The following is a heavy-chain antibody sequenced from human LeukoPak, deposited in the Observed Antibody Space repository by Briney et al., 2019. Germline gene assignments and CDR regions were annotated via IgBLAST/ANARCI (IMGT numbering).Heavy chain of an antibody. D-gene: IGHD3-22*01. CDR1: GGSISSYY. Sequence: NPSETLSLTCTVSGGSISSYYWSWVRQPPGNGLEWIGYIYYSGSTNYNPSLKSRVTISVDTSKNQFSLKLSSVTAADTAVYYCARLDYDSSGYYWWYFDYWGQGTLVTVSS. J-gene: IGHJ4*02. V-gene: IGHV4-59*08. CDR3: ARLDYDSSGYYWWYFDY. CDR2: IYYSGST.